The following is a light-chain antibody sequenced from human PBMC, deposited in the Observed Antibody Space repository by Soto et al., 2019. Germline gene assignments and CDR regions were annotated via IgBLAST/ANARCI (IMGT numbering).Light chain of an antibody. CDR2: KAS. Sequence: DIVMTQSPLSLPVTPGEPASISCRSSQSLLHSNGYHYLDWFLQKPGQSPQLLIYKASTLKSGVPSRFSGSGSGTEFTLTISSLQSEDFAVYYCQQYNNWPPVTFGQGTKVDI. V-gene: IGKV2-28*01. CDR1: QSLLHSNGYHY. CDR3: QQYNNWPPVT. J-gene: IGKJ1*01.